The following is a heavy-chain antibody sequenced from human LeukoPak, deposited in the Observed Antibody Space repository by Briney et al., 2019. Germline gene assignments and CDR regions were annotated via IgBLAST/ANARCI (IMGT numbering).Heavy chain of an antibody. D-gene: IGHD6-19*01. CDR3: ARDRRQWLPHFDY. CDR1: GYTFTGYY. V-gene: IGHV1-2*02. Sequence: GASVKVSCKASGYTFTGYYMHWVRPALGQGLEWMGWINPNSGGTNYAQKFQGRVTMTRDTSISTAYMELSRLRSDDTAVYYCARDRRQWLPHFDYWGQGTLVTVSS. CDR2: INPNSGGT. J-gene: IGHJ4*02.